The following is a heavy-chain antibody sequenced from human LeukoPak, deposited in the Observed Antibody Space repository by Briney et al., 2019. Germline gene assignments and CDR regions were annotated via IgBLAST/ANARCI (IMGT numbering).Heavy chain of an antibody. CDR1: GFTFSSYG. D-gene: IGHD3-22*01. V-gene: IGHV3-30*18. Sequence: AGGSLRLSCAASGFTFSSYGMHWVRQAPGKGLEWVAVISYDGSNKYYADSEKGRFTISRDNSKNTLYLQMNSLSADATAVYYCANRARHYYDSSGYYHLEYWGQGTWSPSPQ. CDR2: ISYDGSNK. CDR3: ANRARHYYDSSGYYHLEY. J-gene: IGHJ4*02.